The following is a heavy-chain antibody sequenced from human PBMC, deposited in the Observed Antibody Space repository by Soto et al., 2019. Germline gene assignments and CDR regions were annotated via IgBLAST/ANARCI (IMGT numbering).Heavy chain of an antibody. D-gene: IGHD1-1*01. CDR3: ARSDGTN. CDR1: GFTFSSYG. Sequence: QVQLVESGGGVVQPGRSLRLSCAASGFTFSSYGMHWVRQAPGKGLECVAVISYDGSNKYYADSVKGRFTISRDNSKNTLYLQMNSLRAEDTAVYYCARSDGTNWGQGTLVTVSS. CDR2: ISYDGSNK. V-gene: IGHV3-30*03. J-gene: IGHJ4*02.